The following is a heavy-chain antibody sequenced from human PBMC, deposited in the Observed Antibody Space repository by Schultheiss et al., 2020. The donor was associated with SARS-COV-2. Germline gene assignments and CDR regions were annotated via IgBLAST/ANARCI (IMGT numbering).Heavy chain of an antibody. CDR2: IIPIFGTA. CDR1: GYTFTSYA. CDR3: ALVVPAKYYYGMDV. D-gene: IGHD2-2*01. J-gene: IGHJ6*02. V-gene: IGHV1-69*13. Sequence: SVKVSCKASGYTFTSYAISWVRQAPGQGLEWMGGIIPIFGTANYAQKFQGRVTITADESTSIAYMELSSLRSEDTAVYYCALVVPAKYYYGMDVWGQGTTVTVSS.